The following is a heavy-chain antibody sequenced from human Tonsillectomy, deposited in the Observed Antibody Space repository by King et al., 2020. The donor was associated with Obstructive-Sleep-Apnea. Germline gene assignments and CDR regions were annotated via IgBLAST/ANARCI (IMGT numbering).Heavy chain of an antibody. CDR3: ARISGTTGLDFDY. D-gene: IGHD1-26*01. Sequence: QLQESGPGLVKPSETLSLTCTVSGGSISGYYWSWIRQPPGNGLEWIGYIYYSGSTNYNPSLKNRVTISVDTSKNQFSLKLSSVTAADTAVYYCARISGTTGLDFDYWGQGTLVAVSS. J-gene: IGHJ4*02. CDR1: GGSISGYY. V-gene: IGHV4-59*08. CDR2: IYYSGST.